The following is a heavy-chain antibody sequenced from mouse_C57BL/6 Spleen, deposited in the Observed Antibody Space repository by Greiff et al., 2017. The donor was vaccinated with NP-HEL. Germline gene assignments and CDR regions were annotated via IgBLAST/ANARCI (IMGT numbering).Heavy chain of an antibody. CDR2: ISDGGSYT. D-gene: IGHD4-1*01. V-gene: IGHV5-4*01. CDR3: ATRAVTGYFDY. CDR1: GFTFSSYA. J-gene: IGHJ2*01. Sequence: EVQLVESGGGLVKPGGSLKLSCAASGFTFSSYAMSWVRQTPEKRLEWVATISDGGSYTYYPDNVKGRFTISRDNAKNNLYLQMSHLKSEDTAMYYCATRAVTGYFDYWGQGTTLTVSS.